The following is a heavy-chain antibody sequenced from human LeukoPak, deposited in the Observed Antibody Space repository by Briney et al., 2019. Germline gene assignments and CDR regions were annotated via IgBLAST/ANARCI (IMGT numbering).Heavy chain of an antibody. CDR3: ARKKGSRRYYFDY. J-gene: IGHJ4*02. D-gene: IGHD3-10*01. CDR1: GFTFSSYG. V-gene: IGHV3-30*03. Sequence: GRSLRLSCAASGFTFSSYGMHWVRQARGKGLEWVAVISYDGSNKYYADSVKGRFTISRDNSKNTLYLLMNSLRAEDTAVYYCARKKGSRRYYFDYWGQGTLVTVSS. CDR2: ISYDGSNK.